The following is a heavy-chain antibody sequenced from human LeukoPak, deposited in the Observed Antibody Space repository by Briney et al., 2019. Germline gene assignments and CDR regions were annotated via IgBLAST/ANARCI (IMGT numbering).Heavy chain of an antibody. Sequence: SETLSLTCTVSGDSISSGDYYWSWIRQPAGKGLEWIGRISSSGSTNYNPSLKSRVTISVDTSKNQFSLKLSSVTAADTAVYYCARVPGGDYVFDYWGQGTLVTVSS. CDR2: ISSSGST. V-gene: IGHV4-61*02. CDR3: ARVPGGDYVFDY. CDR1: GDSISSGDYY. D-gene: IGHD4-17*01. J-gene: IGHJ4*02.